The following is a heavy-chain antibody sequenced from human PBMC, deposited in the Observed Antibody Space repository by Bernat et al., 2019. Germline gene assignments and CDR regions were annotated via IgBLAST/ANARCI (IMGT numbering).Heavy chain of an antibody. CDR2: INAGNGNT. Sequence: QVQLVQSGAEVKKPGASVKVSCKASGYTFTSYAMHWVRQAPGQRLEWMGWINAGNGNTNYAQKLQGRVTMSTDTSTSTAYMELRSLRSDDTAVYYCARDDSSSAAGYYYYGMDVWGQGTTVTVSS. J-gene: IGHJ6*02. V-gene: IGHV1-3*01. D-gene: IGHD6-13*01. CDR1: GYTFTSYA. CDR3: ARDDSSSAAGYYYYGMDV.